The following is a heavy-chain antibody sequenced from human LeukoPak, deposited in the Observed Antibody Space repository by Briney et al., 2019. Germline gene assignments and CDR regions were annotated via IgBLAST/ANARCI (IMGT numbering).Heavy chain of an antibody. CDR1: GFTFDDYA. CDR2: ISWNSGSI. CDR3: AKDYGSSGYYFAFDI. J-gene: IGHJ3*02. Sequence: GGSLRLSCAASGFTFDDYAMHWVRQAPGKGLEWVSGISWNSGSIGYADSVKGRFTISRDNAKNSLYLQMNSLRAGDMALYYCAKDYGSSGYYFAFDIWGQGTMVTVSS. V-gene: IGHV3-9*03. D-gene: IGHD3-22*01.